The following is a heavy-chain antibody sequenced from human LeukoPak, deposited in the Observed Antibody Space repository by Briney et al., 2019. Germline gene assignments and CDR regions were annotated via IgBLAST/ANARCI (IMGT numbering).Heavy chain of an antibody. D-gene: IGHD3-16*01. CDR1: GFSFSNYG. CDR3: ARSNNGGWGYCDY. Sequence: PGRSLRLSCAASGFSFSNYGMHWVRQAPGKGLEWVAVIWYDGSNKYYADSVKGQFTISRDNSKNTLYVQMSSLRAEDTAVYYCARSNNGGWGYCDYWGQGSLVTVSS. V-gene: IGHV3-33*01. J-gene: IGHJ4*02. CDR2: IWYDGSNK.